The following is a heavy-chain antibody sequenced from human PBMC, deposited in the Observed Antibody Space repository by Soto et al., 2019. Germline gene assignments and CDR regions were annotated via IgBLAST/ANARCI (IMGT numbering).Heavy chain of an antibody. CDR1: GFTFSSYG. J-gene: IGHJ2*01. V-gene: IGHV3-30*18. Sequence: QVQLVESGGGVVQPGRSLRLSCAASGFTFSSYGMHWVRQAPGKGLEWAAAISYDGSNKYYADSVKGRFTISRDNSKNTLYLQINSLRAEEKAVYYCAKGVELLFGWYFDLWGRGTLVTVSS. CDR3: AKGVELLFGWYFDL. D-gene: IGHD1-7*01. CDR2: ISYDGSNK.